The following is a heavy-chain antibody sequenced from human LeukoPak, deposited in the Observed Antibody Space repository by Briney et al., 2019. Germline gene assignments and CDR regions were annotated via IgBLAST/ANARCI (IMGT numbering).Heavy chain of an antibody. CDR2: IYYTGAA. CDR1: GGSIRDTSYY. D-gene: IGHD1-1*01. V-gene: IGHV4-39*01. J-gene: IGHJ5*02. CDR3: ARLGHYPNSRTRPNWFDP. Sequence: SETLSLTCTVSGGSIRDTSYYWVCIRQPPGKELEWNGIIYYTGAAYYNPSLKSRATISVDTSRDQFSLRLSSVTAADTAVYYWARLGHYPNSRTRPNWFDPWGQGTLVSVSS.